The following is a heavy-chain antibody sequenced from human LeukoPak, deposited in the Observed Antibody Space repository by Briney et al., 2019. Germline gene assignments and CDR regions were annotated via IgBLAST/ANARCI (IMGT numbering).Heavy chain of an antibody. V-gene: IGHV1-2*02. Sequence: ASVKVSCKASGYTFTGYYMHWVRQAPGQGLEWMGWINPNSGGTNYAQKFQGRVTMTRDTSISTAYMELSRLRSDDTAVYYCARDQLTVTTTGFAFDIWGQGTMVTVSS. CDR1: GYTFTGYY. CDR2: INPNSGGT. D-gene: IGHD4-17*01. CDR3: ARDQLTVTTTGFAFDI. J-gene: IGHJ3*02.